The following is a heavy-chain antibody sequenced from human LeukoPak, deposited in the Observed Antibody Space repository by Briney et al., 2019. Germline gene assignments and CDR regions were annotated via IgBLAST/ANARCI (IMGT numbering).Heavy chain of an antibody. V-gene: IGHV4-34*01. CDR2: INHSGST. CDR3: ARSLMYYNILTGYSPQNFDY. Sequence: SETLSLTCAVYGGSSSGYYWSWIRQPPGKGLEWIGEINHSGSTNYNPSLKSRVTISVDTSKNQFSLKLSSVTAADTAVYYCARSLMYYNILTGYSPQNFDYWGQGTLVTVSS. D-gene: IGHD3-9*01. J-gene: IGHJ4*02. CDR1: GGSSSGYY.